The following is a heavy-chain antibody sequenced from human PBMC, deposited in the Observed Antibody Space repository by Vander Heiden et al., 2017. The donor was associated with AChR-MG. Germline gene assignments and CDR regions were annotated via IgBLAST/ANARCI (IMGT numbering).Heavy chain of an antibody. V-gene: IGHV3-7*01. J-gene: IGHJ4*02. D-gene: IGHD3-10*01. CDR2: IKQDGSEK. CDR3: ARDGLWFGETGKDDY. Sequence: EVQLVESGGGLVQPGGSLRLSCAASGFTFRSYWMSWVRQAPGKGLEWVANIKQDGSEKYYVDSVKGRFTISRDNAKNSLYLQMNSLRAEDTAVYYCARDGLWFGETGKDDYWGQGTLVTVSS. CDR1: GFTFRSYW.